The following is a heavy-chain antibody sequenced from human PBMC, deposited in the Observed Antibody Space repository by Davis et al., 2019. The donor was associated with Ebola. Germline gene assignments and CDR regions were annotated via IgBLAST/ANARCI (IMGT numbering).Heavy chain of an antibody. CDR3: AKDFPLPLGDGYNLHYYYGMDV. V-gene: IGHV3-30*18. D-gene: IGHD5-24*01. J-gene: IGHJ6*02. Sequence: GGSLRLSCAASGFTFSSYGMHWVRQAPGKGLEWVAVISYDGSNKYYADSVKGRFTISRDNSKNTLYLQMNSLRAEDTAVYYCAKDFPLPLGDGYNLHYYYGMDVWGQGTTVTVSS. CDR1: GFTFSSYG. CDR2: ISYDGSNK.